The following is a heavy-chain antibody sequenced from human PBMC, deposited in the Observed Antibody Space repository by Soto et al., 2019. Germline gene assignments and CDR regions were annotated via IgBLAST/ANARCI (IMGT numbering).Heavy chain of an antibody. D-gene: IGHD3-22*01. CDR2: IYHSGST. Sequence: PSETLSLTCAVSDGSISSGDYSWSWIRQPPGKGLEWIGYIYHSGSTYYNPSLKSRVSISLDTPKNQFSLKLSSVTAADTAVYYCARTYDGSGPNSGGYGFDIWGQGTLVTVS. CDR1: DGSISSGDYS. CDR3: ARTYDGSGPNSGGYGFDI. V-gene: IGHV4-30-2*02. J-gene: IGHJ3*02.